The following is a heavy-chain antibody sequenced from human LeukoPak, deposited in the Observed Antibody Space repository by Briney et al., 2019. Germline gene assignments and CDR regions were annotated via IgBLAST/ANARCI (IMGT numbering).Heavy chain of an antibody. CDR3: ASLVLPGGDYYYYYMDA. V-gene: IGHV4-34*01. CDR2: INHSGST. CDR1: GGSFSGYY. J-gene: IGHJ6*03. D-gene: IGHD3-16*01. Sequence: SETLSLTCVVYGGSFSGYYWSWIRQPPGKGLEWIGEINHSGSTNYNPSLKSRVTISVDTSKNQFSLKLSSVTAADTAVYYCASLVLPGGDYYYYYMDAWGKGTTVTVSS.